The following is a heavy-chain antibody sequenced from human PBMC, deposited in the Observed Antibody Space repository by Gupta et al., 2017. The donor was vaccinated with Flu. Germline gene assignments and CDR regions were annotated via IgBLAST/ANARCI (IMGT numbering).Heavy chain of an antibody. J-gene: IGHJ6*02. CDR1: GFTFGDYT. V-gene: IGHV3-21*02. CDR2: INSDSVYI. D-gene: IGHD3-22*01. CDR3: ARDYDSTGYYGLDV. Sequence: EVQLVESGGTIVRRGGSLRLSCAASGFTFGDYTTRWVRQAPGKGLEWVSSINSDSVYIYYADFAKGRFTISRDNAKDSLFLQMDSLRAEDTAVYYCARDYDSTGYYGLDVWGQGTTVTVSS.